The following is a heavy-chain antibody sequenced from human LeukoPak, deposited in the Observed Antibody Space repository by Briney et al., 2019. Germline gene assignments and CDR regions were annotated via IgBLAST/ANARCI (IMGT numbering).Heavy chain of an antibody. CDR1: GGSLSSSVSY. CDR2: PYYSGST. CDR3: ARFDHLYYFDY. V-gene: IGHV4-39*01. Sequence: ASETPSLTCAVSGGSLSSSVSYWGWVRPPPGKGLEWIGSPYYSGSTHYNPSLKSRVTISVDTSKNQFSLKLSSVTAADTAVYYCARFDHLYYFDYWGQGTLVTVSS. J-gene: IGHJ4*02. D-gene: IGHD1-14*01.